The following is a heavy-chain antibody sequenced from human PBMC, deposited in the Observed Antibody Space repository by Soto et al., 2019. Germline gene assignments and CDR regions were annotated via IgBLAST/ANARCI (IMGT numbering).Heavy chain of an antibody. CDR3: ATDILDF. CDR1: GFMFSSYW. CDR2: INQNGSER. D-gene: IGHD3-9*01. V-gene: IGHV3-7*05. J-gene: IGHJ4*02. Sequence: EVELVESGGGLVQPGGSLRLSCAATGFMFSSYWMTWVRQAPGRGLGWVANINQNGSERYYVDSVEGRFTISRDNAKNSVFLQMENLRVEDTAMYYCATDILDFWGQGTLVTVSS.